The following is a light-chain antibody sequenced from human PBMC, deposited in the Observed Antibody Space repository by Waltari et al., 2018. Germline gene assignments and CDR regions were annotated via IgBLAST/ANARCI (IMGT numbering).Light chain of an antibody. V-gene: IGLV3-21*04. CDR1: NIGSKS. CDR2: YDS. J-gene: IGLJ2*01. Sequence: SYVVTQSPSESVAPGETARITCGGDNIGSKSVHGSQPRPGQALVLVISYDSDRLSGIPGRFSGSNSGNTATLTISWVEAEDEADYYCLVWHSTIDHQGVFGGGTKLTVL. CDR3: LVWHSTIDHQGV.